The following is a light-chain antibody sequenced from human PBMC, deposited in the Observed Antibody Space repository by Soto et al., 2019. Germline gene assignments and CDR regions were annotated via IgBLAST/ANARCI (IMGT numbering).Light chain of an antibody. CDR3: QQYNKWPRT. V-gene: IGKV3-15*01. Sequence: EIILTQSTATLSASPGERVTLSCRASQTVTTNLVWYHQKPGQSPRLLIYDASTRATGIPARYSGSGSGTEFNFTISSLQSEDFAVYYCQQYNKWPRTFGQGTKVDIK. CDR1: QTVTTN. CDR2: DAS. J-gene: IGKJ1*01.